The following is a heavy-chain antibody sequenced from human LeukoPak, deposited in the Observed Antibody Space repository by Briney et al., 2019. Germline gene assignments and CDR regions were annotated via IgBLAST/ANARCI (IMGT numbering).Heavy chain of an antibody. J-gene: IGHJ5*02. D-gene: IGHD2-15*01. CDR1: GYTFSGYY. CDR3: ARGYCTGGSCYSRDWFDP. Sequence: ASVKVSCKASGYTFSGYYMHWVRQAPGQGLEWMGLVNPNNGSTNYAQNFPGRVTMTRDTSISTAYMELSRLTYDDTAMYYCARGYCTGGSCYSRDWFDPWGQGTLVTVSS. V-gene: IGHV1-2*02. CDR2: VNPNNGST.